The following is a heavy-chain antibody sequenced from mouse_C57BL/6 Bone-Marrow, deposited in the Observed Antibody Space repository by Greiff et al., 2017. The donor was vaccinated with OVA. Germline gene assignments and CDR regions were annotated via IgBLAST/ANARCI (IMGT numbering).Heavy chain of an antibody. CDR2: IDPETGGT. Sequence: VQLQQSGAELVRPGASVTLSCKASGYTFTDYEMHWVKQTPVHGLEWIGAIDPETGGTAYNQKFKGKAILTADKSSSTAYMELRSLTSEDSAVYYCTEGTGTGFAYWGQGTLVTVSA. CDR1: GYTFTDYE. D-gene: IGHD4-1*01. CDR3: TEGTGTGFAY. V-gene: IGHV1-15*01. J-gene: IGHJ3*01.